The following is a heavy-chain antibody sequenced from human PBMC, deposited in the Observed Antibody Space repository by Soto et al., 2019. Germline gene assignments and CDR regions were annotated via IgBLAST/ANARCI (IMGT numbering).Heavy chain of an antibody. V-gene: IGHV4-30-2*01. CDR2: IYHSGST. Sequence: PSETLSLTCAVSGGSISSGGYSWSWIRQPPGKGLEWIGYIYHSGSTYYNPSLKSRVTISVDRSKNQFSLKLSSVTAADTAVYYCARAVGGSYYPFDYWGQGTLVTVSS. D-gene: IGHD1-26*01. J-gene: IGHJ4*02. CDR1: GGSISSGGYS. CDR3: ARAVGGSYYPFDY.